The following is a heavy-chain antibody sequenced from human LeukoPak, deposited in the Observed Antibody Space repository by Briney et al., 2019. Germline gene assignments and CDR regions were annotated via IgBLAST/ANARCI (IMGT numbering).Heavy chain of an antibody. CDR3: AKDSLRERIVGSTTRGVNDY. J-gene: IGHJ4*02. Sequence: GGSLRLSCAASGFTFSSYSMNWVRQAPGKGLEWVSYISSSSSTIYYADSVKGRFTISRDNAKNSLYLQMNSLRGEDTAVYYCAKDSLRERIVGSTTRGVNDYWGQGTLVTVSS. CDR2: ISSSSSTI. V-gene: IGHV3-48*01. CDR1: GFTFSSYS. D-gene: IGHD1-26*01.